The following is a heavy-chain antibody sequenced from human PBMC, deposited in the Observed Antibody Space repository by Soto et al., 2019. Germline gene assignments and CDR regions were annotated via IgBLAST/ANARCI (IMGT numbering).Heavy chain of an antibody. V-gene: IGHV1-18*01. D-gene: IGHD1-1*01. J-gene: IGHJ4*02. CDR2: NSAHNGNT. Sequence: QLHLVQSGAEVKKPGASVKVSCKGSGYGFTTYGITWVRQAPGQGLEWMAWNSAHNGNTNYAQKVQGRVTVTRDTSTSTAYMELRSLRSDDTAVYYCARGRYGDYWGQGALVTVSS. CDR3: ARGRYGDY. CDR1: GYGFTTYG.